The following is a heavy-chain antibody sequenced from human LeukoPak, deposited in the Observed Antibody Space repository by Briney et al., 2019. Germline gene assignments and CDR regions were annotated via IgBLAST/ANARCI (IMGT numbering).Heavy chain of an antibody. CDR2: IKQDGSEQ. J-gene: IGHJ4*02. CDR1: GFTFSSYW. D-gene: IGHD3-9*01. CDR3: ASELERHYDILTGYTFDY. V-gene: IGHV3-7*01. Sequence: GGSLRLSCAASGFTFSSYWMIWVRQAPGKTREWVANIKQDGSEQYYVDSVKGRFTISRDNAKNSLYLQMNRLRAEDTAVYYCASELERHYDILTGYTFDYWGQGTLVTVSS.